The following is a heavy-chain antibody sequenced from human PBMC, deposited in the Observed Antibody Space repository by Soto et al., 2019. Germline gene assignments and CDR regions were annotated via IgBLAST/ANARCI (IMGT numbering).Heavy chain of an antibody. CDR1: YGSFGGYY. CDR2: INHSGRT. V-gene: IGHV4-34*01. CDR3: ARRIVATETFDY. J-gene: IGHJ4*02. D-gene: IGHD5-12*01. Sequence: SQTLPLTCAVVYGSFGGYYWTWILQTPRTGLEWIGEINHSGRTNYNPSLKSRVTISVDTSKNQFSLTVTSVTAADTAVYYCARRIVATETFDYWGQGTLLTVSS.